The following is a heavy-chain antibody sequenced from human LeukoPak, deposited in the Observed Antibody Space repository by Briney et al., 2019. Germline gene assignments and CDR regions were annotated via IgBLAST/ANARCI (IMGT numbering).Heavy chain of an antibody. CDR3: ARGAAQFDP. Sequence: SETLSLTCSVSGGSIGGYSWTWVRQPPGKRLEYIGYISYTGITYYNPSLMSRVTISVATSKNQFSLRLSSVTAADTAVYYCARGAAQFDPWGQGTLVTVSS. V-gene: IGHV4-59*12. CDR2: ISYTGIT. D-gene: IGHD2-15*01. CDR1: GGSIGGYS. J-gene: IGHJ5*02.